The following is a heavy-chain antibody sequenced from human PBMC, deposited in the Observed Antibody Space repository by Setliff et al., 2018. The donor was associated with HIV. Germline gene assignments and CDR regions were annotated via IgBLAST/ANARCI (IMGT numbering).Heavy chain of an antibody. CDR1: GGSISSSN. D-gene: IGHD3-3*01. V-gene: IGHV3-23*01. CDR3: AKDPAVWSGYYHDY. CDR2: ISGSGGSP. J-gene: IGHJ4*02. Sequence: ETLSLTCAVSGGSISSSNWWSWVRQSPGKGLEWVSAISGSGGSPYYADSVKGRFTISRDNSKNTLYLQMNSLRAEDTAVYYCAKDPAVWSGYYHDYWGQGTLVTVSS.